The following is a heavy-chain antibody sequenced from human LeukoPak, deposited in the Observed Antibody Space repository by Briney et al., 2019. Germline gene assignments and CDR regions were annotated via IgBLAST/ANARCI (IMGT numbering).Heavy chain of an antibody. CDR2: IYYSGST. Sequence: PSETLSLTCTVSGGSISSYYWSWIRQPPGKGLEWIGYIYYSGSTNYNPSLKSRVTISVDTAKNQFSLKLSSVTAADTAVYYCARALVPYDILTGYYGWGQGTLVTVSS. V-gene: IGHV4-59*12. D-gene: IGHD3-9*01. CDR1: GGSISSYY. J-gene: IGHJ4*02. CDR3: ARALVPYDILTGYYG.